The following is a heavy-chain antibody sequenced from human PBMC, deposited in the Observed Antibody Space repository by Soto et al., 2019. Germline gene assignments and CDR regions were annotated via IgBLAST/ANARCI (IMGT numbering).Heavy chain of an antibody. J-gene: IGHJ4*02. Sequence: GGSLRLSCAASGFTFSNAWMSWVRQAPGKGLEWVGRIKSKTDGGTTDYAAPVKGRFTISRDDSKNTLYLQMNSLKTEDTAVYYCTTDQGYSGFGGLFLYYFDYWGQGTLVTVSS. CDR1: GFTFSNAW. CDR3: TTDQGYSGFGGLFLYYFDY. V-gene: IGHV3-15*01. CDR2: IKSKTDGGTT. D-gene: IGHD2-21*01.